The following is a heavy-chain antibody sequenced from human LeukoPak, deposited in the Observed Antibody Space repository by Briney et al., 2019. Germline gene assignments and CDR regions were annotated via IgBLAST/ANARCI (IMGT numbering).Heavy chain of an antibody. CDR2: INHRGRI. J-gene: IGHJ6*02. D-gene: IGHD2/OR15-2a*01. CDR3: ARINSRLYYYAMDV. V-gene: IGHV4-34*01. CDR1: GGSFSRPF. Sequence: SETLSLTCAVSGGSFSRPFWSWIRQPPGKGLEWIGEINHRGRINYNPSLKRRVTISVDTSKNQFSLKLNSVTAADTAEYYCARINSRLYYYAMDVWGQGTTVTVSS.